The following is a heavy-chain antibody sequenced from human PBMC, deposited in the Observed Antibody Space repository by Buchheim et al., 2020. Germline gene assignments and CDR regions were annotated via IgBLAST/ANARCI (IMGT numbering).Heavy chain of an antibody. J-gene: IGHJ5*02. Sequence: QVQLQESGPGLVKPSETLSLTCTVSGGSVSSGSYYWSWIRQPPGKGLEWIGYIYYSGSTNYNLSLKSRVTISVDTSKNQFSLKLSSVTAADTAVDYCARLGSGYYRWFDPWGQGTL. D-gene: IGHD3-3*01. CDR1: GGSVSSGSYY. CDR3: ARLGSGYYRWFDP. V-gene: IGHV4-61*01. CDR2: IYYSGST.